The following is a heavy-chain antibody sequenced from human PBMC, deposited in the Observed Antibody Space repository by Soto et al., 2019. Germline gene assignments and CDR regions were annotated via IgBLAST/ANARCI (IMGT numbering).Heavy chain of an antibody. Sequence: SETLSLTCAVYGGSFSGYYWSWIRQPPGKGLEWIGEINHSGSTNYNPSLKSRVTISVDTSKNQFSLKLSSVTAADTAVYYCAIGRLAAALTRNWFDPWGQGTLVTAPQ. D-gene: IGHD6-13*01. V-gene: IGHV4-34*01. J-gene: IGHJ5*02. CDR3: AIGRLAAALTRNWFDP. CDR2: INHSGST. CDR1: GGSFSGYY.